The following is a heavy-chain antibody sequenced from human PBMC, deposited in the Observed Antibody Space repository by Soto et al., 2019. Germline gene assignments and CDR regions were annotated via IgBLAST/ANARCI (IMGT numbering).Heavy chain of an antibody. CDR2: IYYSGST. V-gene: IGHV4-31*03. D-gene: IGHD6-19*01. J-gene: IGHJ4*02. CDR3: ARLGIAVAGRILYFDY. Sequence: SETLSLTCTVSGGSISSGGYYWSWIRQHPGKGLEWIGYIYYSGSTYYNPSLKSRVTISVDTSKNQFSLKLSSVTAADTAVYYCARLGIAVAGRILYFDYWGQGTLVTVSS. CDR1: GGSISSGGYY.